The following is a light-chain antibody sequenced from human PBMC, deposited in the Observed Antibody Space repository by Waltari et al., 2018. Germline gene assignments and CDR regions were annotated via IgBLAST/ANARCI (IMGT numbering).Light chain of an antibody. J-gene: IGKJ1*01. Sequence: ENVLAQSPGTLSLAPGERVSLSCRASQPVSSSYGALYQQKPGQAPRLLMYGASRRATGTPDRFSGSGSGTDFTLTISRLAPEDSAVYYCQQFGTTPWTFGQGTTVEI. CDR2: GAS. CDR1: QPVSSSY. CDR3: QQFGTTPWT. V-gene: IGKV3-20*01.